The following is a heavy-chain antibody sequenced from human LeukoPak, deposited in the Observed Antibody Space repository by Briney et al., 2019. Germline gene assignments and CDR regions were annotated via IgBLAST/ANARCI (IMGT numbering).Heavy chain of an antibody. D-gene: IGHD3-10*01. V-gene: IGHV4-30-4*01. J-gene: IGHJ3*02. CDR3: ARVLRGSSYAHEDI. CDR2: IYYSGST. Sequence: SETLSLTCTVSGGSIGSGDYYWSWIRQPPGKGLEWIGYIYYSGSTYYNPSLKSRVTISVDTSKNQFSLKLSSVTAADTAVYYCARVLRGSSYAHEDIWGQGTMVTVSS. CDR1: GGSIGSGDYY.